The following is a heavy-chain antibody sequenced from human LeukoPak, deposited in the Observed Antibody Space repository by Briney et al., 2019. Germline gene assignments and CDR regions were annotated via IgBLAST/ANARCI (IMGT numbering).Heavy chain of an antibody. Sequence: SETLSLTCAVYGGSFSGYYWSWIRQPPGKGLEWIGEINHSGSTNYNPSLKSRVTISVDTSKNQFSLKLSSETAADTAVYYCARGADYYGSGSYYKPYYYYYMDVWGKGTTVTVSS. J-gene: IGHJ6*03. CDR3: ARGADYYGSGSYYKPYYYYYMDV. V-gene: IGHV4-34*01. CDR2: INHSGST. D-gene: IGHD3-10*01. CDR1: GGSFSGYY.